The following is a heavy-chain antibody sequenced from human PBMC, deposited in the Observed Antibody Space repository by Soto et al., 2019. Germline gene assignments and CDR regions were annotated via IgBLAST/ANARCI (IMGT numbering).Heavy chain of an antibody. J-gene: IGHJ4*02. CDR3: ARLFDF. CDR2: FRSSGDT. CDR1: GGSFTSGIFY. V-gene: IGHV4-39*01. Sequence: SETLSLTCTVSGGSFTSGIFYWGWIRQSPGRGVEWIGSFRSSGDTSYNPSLKSRVTISVDTSKNQFSLGLSSLTAADTAVYYCARLFDFWGQGTLVTVSS.